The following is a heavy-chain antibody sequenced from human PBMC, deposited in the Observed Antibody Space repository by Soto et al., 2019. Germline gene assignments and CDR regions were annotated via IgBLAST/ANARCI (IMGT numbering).Heavy chain of an antibody. V-gene: IGHV1-69*06. CDR3: ARSETAGHKGFDI. Sequence: QVQLEQSGAEVRKPGSSVKVSCQASGGTISSSAINWLRQAPGQGPEWMGGIIPTFGTSNYIPKLRGRVTITADTSTNTAYMEVSSLTSEDTAIYYCARSETAGHKGFDIWGRGTMVTVS. D-gene: IGHD6-19*01. J-gene: IGHJ3*02. CDR2: IIPTFGTS. CDR1: GGTISSSA.